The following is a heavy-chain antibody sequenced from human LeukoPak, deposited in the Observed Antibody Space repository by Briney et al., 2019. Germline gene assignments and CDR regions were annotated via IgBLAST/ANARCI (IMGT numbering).Heavy chain of an antibody. CDR2: INPSGGST. Sequence: GASVKVSCKASGYTFTSYYTHWVRQAPGQGLEWMGIINPSGGSTSYAQKFQGRVTMTRDTSTSTVYMELSSLRSEDTAVYYCARDRGIDTALYYFDYWGQGTLVTVSS. D-gene: IGHD5-18*01. CDR3: ARDRGIDTALYYFDY. CDR1: GYTFTSYY. J-gene: IGHJ4*02. V-gene: IGHV1-46*01.